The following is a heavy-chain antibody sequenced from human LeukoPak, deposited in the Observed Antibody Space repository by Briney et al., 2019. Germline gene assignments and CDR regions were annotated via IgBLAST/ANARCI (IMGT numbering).Heavy chain of an antibody. D-gene: IGHD3-22*01. CDR3: AKDLRITMIVVVMAPEFDY. Sequence: GGSLRLSCVASGFIFGSYSMNWVRQAPGKGLEWISYITSDASTKSYADSVKGRFTISRNNDRNSLYLQMNSLRAEDTAVYYCAKDLRITMIVVVMAPEFDYWGQGTLVTVSS. CDR1: GFIFGSYS. CDR2: ITSDASTK. J-gene: IGHJ4*02. V-gene: IGHV3-48*01.